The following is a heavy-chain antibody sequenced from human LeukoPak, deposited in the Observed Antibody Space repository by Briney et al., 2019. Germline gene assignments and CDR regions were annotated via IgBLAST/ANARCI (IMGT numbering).Heavy chain of an antibody. D-gene: IGHD2-15*01. CDR1: GGSFSGYY. J-gene: IGHJ4*02. CDR3: ARKSIEVSGRQPYDY. CDR2: IKHSGIT. Sequence: SETLSLTCAVYGGSFSGYYWGWIRPAPGKGLGWIGEIKHSGITNYNPSLKSRVTISVDTSKTQFSLKLISVTAADTAVYYCARKSIEVSGRQPYDYWGQGTLVTVSS. V-gene: IGHV4-34*01.